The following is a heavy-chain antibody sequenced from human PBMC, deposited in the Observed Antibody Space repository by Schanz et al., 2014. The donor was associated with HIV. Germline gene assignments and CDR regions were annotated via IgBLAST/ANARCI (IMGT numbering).Heavy chain of an antibody. CDR1: GGTFSNYT. D-gene: IGHD2-15*01. CDR3: ARAGYCSGGSCSPWYFDY. V-gene: IGHV1-69*06. CDR2: IIPLLDTT. J-gene: IGHJ4*02. Sequence: VQLVESGAEVKKPGSSVKVTCKTSGGTFSNYTITWVRQAPGEGLEWMGGIIPLLDTTNYAQKFQGRVTITADISTNTAYMELTSLRSEDTAVYYCARAGYCSGGSCSPWYFDYWGQGTLVSVSS.